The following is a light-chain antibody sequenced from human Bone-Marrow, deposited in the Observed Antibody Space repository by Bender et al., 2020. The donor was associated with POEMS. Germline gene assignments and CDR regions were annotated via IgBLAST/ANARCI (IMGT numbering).Light chain of an antibody. CDR1: DLPKES. Sequence: SYELTQPPSVSVSPGQTARITCSGDDLPKESSSWYPLKSGQAPVLVIYEDRKRPSGMPDRFSGSSPGTMDTLTISGAQVEDGGDYYCYSTDTNGHQCVFGGGTKLTVL. CDR3: YSTDTNGHQCV. J-gene: IGLJ3*02. V-gene: IGLV3-10*01. CDR2: EDR.